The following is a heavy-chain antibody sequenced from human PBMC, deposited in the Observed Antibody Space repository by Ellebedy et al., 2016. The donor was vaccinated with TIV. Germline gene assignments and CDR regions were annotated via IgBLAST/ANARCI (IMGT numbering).Heavy chain of an antibody. CDR1: GGSISSYY. J-gene: IGHJ6*02. D-gene: IGHD3-10*01. Sequence: MPSETLSLTCTVSGGSISSYYWSWIRQPPGKGLEWIGYIHYSGNTNYNPSLESRVTISVDTSKKQFALQLSSVTAADTAVYYCARHPVLLWFGDYNGMDVWGQGSTVTVSS. V-gene: IGHV4-59*08. CDR3: ARHPVLLWFGDYNGMDV. CDR2: IHYSGNT.